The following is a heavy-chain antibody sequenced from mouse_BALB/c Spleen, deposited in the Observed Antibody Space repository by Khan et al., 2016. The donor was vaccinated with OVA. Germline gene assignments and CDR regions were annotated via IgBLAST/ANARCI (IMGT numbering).Heavy chain of an antibody. V-gene: IGHV3-2*02. CDR1: GYSITTGYG. D-gene: IGHD1-2*01. Sequence: VQLEQSGPGLVKPSQSLSLTCTVTGYSITTGYGRNWIRQFPGNKLERMGYISYSGNTKYNPSLKSRITITRDTSNNKSFLQLNSVTTEDTSTYYCARTARIKYWGQGTTLTVSS. CDR2: ISYSGNT. CDR3: ARTARIKY. J-gene: IGHJ2*01.